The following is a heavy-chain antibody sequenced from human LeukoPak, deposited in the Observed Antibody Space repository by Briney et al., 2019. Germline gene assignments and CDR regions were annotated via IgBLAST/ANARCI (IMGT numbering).Heavy chain of an antibody. CDR3: AKGLDY. CDR2: ISWNSGSI. V-gene: IGHV3-9*01. Sequence: GRSLRLSCAASGFTFDDYAMHWVRQAPGKGLEWVSGISWNSGSIGYADSVKGRFTISRDNAENSLYLQMNSLRAEDTALYYCAKGLDYWGQGTLVTVSS. J-gene: IGHJ4*02. D-gene: IGHD5-12*01. CDR1: GFTFDDYA.